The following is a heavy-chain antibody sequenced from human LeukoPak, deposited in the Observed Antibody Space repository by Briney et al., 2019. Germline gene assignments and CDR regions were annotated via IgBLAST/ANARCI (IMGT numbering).Heavy chain of an antibody. J-gene: IGHJ4*02. Sequence: PGGSLRLSCAASGFTFSSYWMTWVHQAPGEGLEWVANIKQDGSEKYYVDSVKGRFTISRDNAKNSLYLQMNSLRAEDTAVYYCATPTSGTWHFDYWGQGTLVTVSS. CDR1: GFTFSSYW. CDR2: IKQDGSEK. CDR3: ATPTSGTWHFDY. D-gene: IGHD6-13*01. V-gene: IGHV3-7*01.